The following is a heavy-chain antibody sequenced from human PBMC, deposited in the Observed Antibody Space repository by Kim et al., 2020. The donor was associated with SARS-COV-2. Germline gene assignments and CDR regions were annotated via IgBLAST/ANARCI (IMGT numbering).Heavy chain of an antibody. CDR3: ARRAYGDYWYFDL. D-gene: IGHD4-17*01. V-gene: IGHV4-59*01. J-gene: IGHJ2*01. Sequence: YNHALKSRVTISVDMSKNQFSLKLSSVTAADTAVYYCARRAYGDYWYFDLWGRGTLVTVSS.